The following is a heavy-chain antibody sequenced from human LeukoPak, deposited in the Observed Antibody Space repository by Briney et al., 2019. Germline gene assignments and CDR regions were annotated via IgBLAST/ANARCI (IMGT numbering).Heavy chain of an antibody. D-gene: IGHD4-23*01. CDR3: AKDWGTVAKGYVDY. CDR1: GFTFSSYA. J-gene: IGHJ4*02. CDR2: ISGSGGST. Sequence: AGGSLRLSCAASGFTFSSYAMSWVRQAPGKGLGWVSAISGSGGSTYYADSVKGRFTISRDNSKNTLYLQMNSLRAEDTAVYYCAKDWGTVAKGYVDYWGQGTLVTVSS. V-gene: IGHV3-23*01.